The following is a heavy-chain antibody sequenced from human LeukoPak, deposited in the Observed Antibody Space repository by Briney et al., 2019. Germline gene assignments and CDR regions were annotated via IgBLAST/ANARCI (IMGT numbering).Heavy chain of an antibody. Sequence: ASVKVSCKASGYTFTGYYMHWVRQAPGKGLEWMGGFDPEDGETIYAQKFQGRVTMTEDTSTDTAYMELSSLRSEDTAVYYCATAALPYYYGSGRGGDFDYWGQGTLVTVSS. CDR1: GYTFTGYY. J-gene: IGHJ4*02. CDR2: FDPEDGET. D-gene: IGHD3-10*01. V-gene: IGHV1-24*01. CDR3: ATAALPYYYGSGRGGDFDY.